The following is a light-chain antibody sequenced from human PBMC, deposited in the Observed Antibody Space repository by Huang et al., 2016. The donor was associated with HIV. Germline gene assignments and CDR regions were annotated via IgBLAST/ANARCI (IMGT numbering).Light chain of an antibody. V-gene: IGKV1-8*01. Sequence: AIRITQSPSSLSASTGDKVSITCQARQDINTDLAWYQQKPGKPPSLLIYATSTLQMGVPSRFSGSGSGTDFTLTITHLQSEDFATYYSQQYYSFPLTFGRGSQVEV. CDR3: QQYYSFPLT. J-gene: IGKJ1*01. CDR2: ATS. CDR1: QDINTD.